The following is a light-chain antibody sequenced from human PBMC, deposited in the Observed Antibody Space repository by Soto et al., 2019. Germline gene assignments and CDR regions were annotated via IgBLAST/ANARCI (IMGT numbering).Light chain of an antibody. V-gene: IGLV2-14*01. Sequence: QSALTQPASVSGSPGQSITISCTGTSSDVGGYNYVSWYQQHPGKAPKLMIYEVSNRPSGVSNRFSGSKSGNTASRTISGLQAEEEADYYCSSYTSSSTVGLGEGTQLTVL. CDR2: EVS. CDR1: SSDVGGYNY. CDR3: SSYTSSSTVG. J-gene: IGLJ2*01.